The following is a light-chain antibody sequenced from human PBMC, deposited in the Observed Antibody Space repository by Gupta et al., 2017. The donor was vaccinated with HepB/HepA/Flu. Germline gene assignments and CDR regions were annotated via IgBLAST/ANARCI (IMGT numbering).Light chain of an antibody. CDR2: QDN. J-gene: IGLJ3*02. Sequence: SFELTQPPAVSVSPGQTASITCSGDKLGEKYACWYQQKPGQSPVLVIYQDNKRPAGIPERFSGSNSGNTAILTISGTTEMDEADYYCQAGDSSNPWVFGGGTKLTVL. CDR1: KLGEKY. CDR3: QAGDSSNPWV. V-gene: IGLV3-1*01.